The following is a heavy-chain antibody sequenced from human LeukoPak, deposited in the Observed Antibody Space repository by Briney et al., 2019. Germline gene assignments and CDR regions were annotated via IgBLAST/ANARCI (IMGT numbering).Heavy chain of an antibody. V-gene: IGHV3-23*01. D-gene: IGHD2-2*01. CDR1: GFTFSSNA. CDR2: ISGSGGST. CDR3: AKGACSSTNCFATYYFDY. J-gene: IGHJ4*02. Sequence: GGSLRLSCAAFGFTFSSNAMSWVRQAPGKGLEWVSAISGSGGSTYYADSVKGRFTISRDNSKNTLYLQMNSLRAEDTAVYYCAKGACSSTNCFATYYFDYWGQGTLVTVSS.